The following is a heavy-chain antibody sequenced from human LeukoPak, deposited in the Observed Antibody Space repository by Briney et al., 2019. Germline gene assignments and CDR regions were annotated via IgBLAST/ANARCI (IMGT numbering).Heavy chain of an antibody. D-gene: IGHD3-3*01. V-gene: IGHV2-5*02. Sequence: SGPTLAKPTQTLTLTCTFSGFSLTTRGVAVGWIRQTPGKVLEWLALIYWDDDKRYSPSLKSRLTITKDTSKDQVVLTMTNMDPVDTATYYCAHSGVGPGDYWGQGTLVTVSS. CDR1: GFSLTTRGVA. J-gene: IGHJ4*02. CDR2: IYWDDDK. CDR3: AHSGVGPGDY.